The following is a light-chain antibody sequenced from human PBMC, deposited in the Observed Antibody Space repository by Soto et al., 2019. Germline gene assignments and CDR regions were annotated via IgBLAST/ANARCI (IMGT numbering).Light chain of an antibody. CDR1: QSVSSY. V-gene: IGKV3-11*01. J-gene: IGKJ3*01. Sequence: EIVLTQSLATLSLSPGERATLSCRASQSVSSYLAWYQQKPGQAPRLLIYDASNRATGIPARFSGSGSGTDFTLTISSLEPEDFAVYYCQQRSNWPPRTFGPGTKVDIK. CDR3: QQRSNWPPRT. CDR2: DAS.